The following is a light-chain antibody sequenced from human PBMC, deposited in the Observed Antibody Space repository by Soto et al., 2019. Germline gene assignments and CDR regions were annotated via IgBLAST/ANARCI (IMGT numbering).Light chain of an antibody. CDR1: SSNIGTHYD. Sequence: QSVLTQPPSVSGAPGKRVTISCPGRSSNIGTHYDVHWYQQLPGTAPKLLIYGSSNRPSGVPDRFSGSKSGTSASLAITGLQAEDEADYYCQSYDSSLSGVVFGGGTKLTVL. CDR3: QSYDSSLSGVV. V-gene: IGLV1-40*01. J-gene: IGLJ2*01. CDR2: GSS.